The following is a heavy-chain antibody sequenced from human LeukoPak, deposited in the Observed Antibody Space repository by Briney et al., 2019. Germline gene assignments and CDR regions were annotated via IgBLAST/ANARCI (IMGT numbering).Heavy chain of an antibody. V-gene: IGHV3-15*01. J-gene: IGHJ3*02. CDR3: TTWLPDITMVRGVIVGDAFDI. CDR2: ISSKTDGGKT. D-gene: IGHD3-10*01. Sequence: GGSLRLSCAASGFTFSNAWMNWVRQAPGKGLEWVCRISSKTDGGKTDYAAPVKGSFTISSENTKNKLYLQMNSLKPEDTAVYYWTTWLPDITMVRGVIVGDAFDIWGQGAMVTVSS. CDR1: GFTFSNAW.